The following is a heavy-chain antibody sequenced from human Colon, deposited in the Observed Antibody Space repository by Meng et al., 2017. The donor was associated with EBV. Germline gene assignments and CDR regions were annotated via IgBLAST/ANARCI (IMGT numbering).Heavy chain of an antibody. D-gene: IGHD5-24*01. CDR3: ARGPSRWLQFSFDY. J-gene: IGHJ4*02. CDR1: GDSISGSGYY. CDR2: IYYSGST. V-gene: IGHV4-31*03. Sequence: PLQEPGPGLVRPSETLSLTCSVSGDSISGSGYYWGWVRQPPGKGLEWIGYIYYSGSTYYNPSLKSRVTISIDTSKNQFSLKLSSVTAADTAVYYCARGPSRWLQFSFDYWGQGTLVTVSS.